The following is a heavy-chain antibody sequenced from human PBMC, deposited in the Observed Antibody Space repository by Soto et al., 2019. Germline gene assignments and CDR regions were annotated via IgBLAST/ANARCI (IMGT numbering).Heavy chain of an antibody. D-gene: IGHD6-6*01. J-gene: IGHJ4*02. CDR2: ISYDGSNK. V-gene: IGHV3-30*18. Sequence: QVQLVESGGGVVQPGRSLRLSCAASGFTFSSYGMHWVRQAPGKGLEWVAVISYDGSNKYYADSVKGRFTISSDNSKNTLYLQMNSLRAEDTAVYYCAKEKFSSSTSYFDYWGQGTLVTVSS. CDR3: AKEKFSSSTSYFDY. CDR1: GFTFSSYG.